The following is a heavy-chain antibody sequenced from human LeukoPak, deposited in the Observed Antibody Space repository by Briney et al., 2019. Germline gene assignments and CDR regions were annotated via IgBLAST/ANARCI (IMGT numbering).Heavy chain of an antibody. J-gene: IGHJ4*02. CDR2: MNPNSGNT. Sequence: ASVKVSCKASGYTFTSYDINWVRQATGQGLEWMGWMNPNSGNTGYAQKFQGRVTITRNTSISTAYMELSSLRSEDTAVYYCARDPYGDFPFDYWGQGTLVTVSS. CDR1: GYTFTSYD. D-gene: IGHD4-17*01. V-gene: IGHV1-8*01. CDR3: ARDPYGDFPFDY.